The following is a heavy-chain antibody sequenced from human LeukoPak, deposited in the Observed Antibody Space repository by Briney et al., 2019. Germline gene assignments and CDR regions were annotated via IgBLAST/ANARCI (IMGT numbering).Heavy chain of an antibody. V-gene: IGHV4-59*01. Sequence: SETLSLTCTVSGDSISIYYWSWFRQPPGKGLEWIGYIYYSGRTNYNPSLKSRVTISVDTSKNQLSLKLTSVTAADTAVYYCTRGPGWLPLGWGQGTLVTVSS. CDR1: GDSISIYY. CDR2: IYYSGRT. J-gene: IGHJ4*02. CDR3: TRGPGWLPLG. D-gene: IGHD5-24*01.